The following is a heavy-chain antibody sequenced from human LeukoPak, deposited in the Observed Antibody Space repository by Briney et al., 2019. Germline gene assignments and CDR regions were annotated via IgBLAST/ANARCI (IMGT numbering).Heavy chain of an antibody. CDR2: ISGSGDST. CDR1: GFTFSSYG. J-gene: IGHJ5*02. V-gene: IGHV3-23*01. CDR3: AKGGSDYYTWFDP. Sequence: GGSLRLSCAASGFTFSSYGMHWVRQAPGKGLEWVSTISGSGDSTYSADSVKGRFTISRDNSKNTLYLQMNSLRAEDTAVYFCAKGGSDYYTWFDPWGQGTLVTVSS. D-gene: IGHD3-3*01.